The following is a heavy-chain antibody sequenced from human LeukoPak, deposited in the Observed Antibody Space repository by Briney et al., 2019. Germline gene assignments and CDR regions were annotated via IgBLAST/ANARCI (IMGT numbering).Heavy chain of an antibody. Sequence: SVKVSCKASGGTFSSYAISWVRQAPGQGLEWMGGIIPIFGTANYAQKFQGRVTITADESTSTAYMELSSLRSEDTAVYYCARGDAYDFWSGPIDYWGQGTLVTVSS. CDR3: ARGDAYDFWSGPIDY. J-gene: IGHJ4*02. CDR1: GGTFSSYA. V-gene: IGHV1-69*13. CDR2: IIPIFGTA. D-gene: IGHD3-3*01.